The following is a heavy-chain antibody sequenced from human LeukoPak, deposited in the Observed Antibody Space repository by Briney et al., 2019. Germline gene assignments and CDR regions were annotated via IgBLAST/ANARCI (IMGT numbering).Heavy chain of an antibody. D-gene: IGHD3-22*01. J-gene: IGHJ4*02. V-gene: IGHV4-30-2*01. Sequence: PSETLSLTCAVSGGSISSGGYSWSWIWQPPGKGLEWIGYIYHSGSTYYNPSLKSRVTISVDRSKNQFSLKLSSVTAADTAVYYCARVQADSSGYYSSFDYWGQGTLVTVSS. CDR1: GGSISSGGYS. CDR2: IYHSGST. CDR3: ARVQADSSGYYSSFDY.